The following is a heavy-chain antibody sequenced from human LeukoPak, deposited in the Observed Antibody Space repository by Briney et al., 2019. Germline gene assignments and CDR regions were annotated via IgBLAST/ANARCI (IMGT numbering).Heavy chain of an antibody. Sequence: GGSLRLSCAASGFTFSSYSMNWVRQAPGKGLEWVSYISNSSSTIYYADSVKGRFTISRDNAKNSLYLQMNSLRAEDTAVYYCARGPSSYDILTGLGMDVWGQGTTVTVSS. V-gene: IGHV3-48*04. CDR3: ARGPSSYDILTGLGMDV. D-gene: IGHD3-9*01. CDR2: ISNSSSTI. J-gene: IGHJ6*02. CDR1: GFTFSSYS.